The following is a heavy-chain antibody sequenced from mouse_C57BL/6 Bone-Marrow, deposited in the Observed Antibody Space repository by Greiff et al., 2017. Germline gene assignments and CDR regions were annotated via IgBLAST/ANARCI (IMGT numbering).Heavy chain of an antibody. D-gene: IGHD4-1*01. V-gene: IGHV5-6*01. Sequence: EVQLQESGGDLVKPGGSLKLSCAASGFTFSSYGMSWVRQTPDKRLEWVATISSGGSYTYYPDSVKGRFTISRDNAKNTLYLQMSSLKSEDTAMYYCASRRWAWFAYWGQGTRVTVSA. J-gene: IGHJ3*01. CDR1: GFTFSSYG. CDR3: ASRRWAWFAY. CDR2: ISSGGSYT.